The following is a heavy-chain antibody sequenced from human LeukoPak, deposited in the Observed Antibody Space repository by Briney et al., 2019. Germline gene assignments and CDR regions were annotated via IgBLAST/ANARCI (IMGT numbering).Heavy chain of an antibody. D-gene: IGHD6-19*01. CDR1: GFTFSSYA. V-gene: IGHV3-23*01. CDR2: ISGSGGST. Sequence: PGRSLRLSCAASGFTFSSYAMSWVRQAPGKGLEWVSAISGSGGSTYYADSVKGRFTISRDNSRNTLYLQMNSLRAEDTAVYYCAKRSVGSSGYDYWGQGTLVTVSS. J-gene: IGHJ4*02. CDR3: AKRSVGSSGYDY.